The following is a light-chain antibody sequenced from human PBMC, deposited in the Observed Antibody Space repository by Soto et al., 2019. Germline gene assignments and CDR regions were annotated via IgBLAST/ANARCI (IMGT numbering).Light chain of an antibody. V-gene: IGKV3-11*01. Sequence: EIVLTQSPATLSLSPGETATLSCRASQSVSSSLAWYQQKPGQTPRLLIYDASNRATGIPARFSGSGSGTDFTLTVSSREPEDFAVYYCQQRSSWPLTFGGGTKVELK. CDR1: QSVSSS. CDR3: QQRSSWPLT. J-gene: IGKJ4*01. CDR2: DAS.